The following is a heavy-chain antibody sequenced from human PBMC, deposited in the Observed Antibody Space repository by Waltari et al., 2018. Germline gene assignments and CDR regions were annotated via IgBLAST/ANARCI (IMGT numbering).Heavy chain of an antibody. CDR1: GDSLFTTSVA. CDR2: TYYRSQWRN. CDR3: ARGKFTAFDI. Sequence: QVQLQQSGPGLVKPSQTTSLTCAVSGDSLFTTSVAWNWIRQSPSRGLEWLGRTYYRSQWRNDYALSVKGRITVNPDTSKNHFSLQLDSVTPDDTAVYYCARGKFTAFDIWGQGTMVTVSS. V-gene: IGHV6-1*01. J-gene: IGHJ3*02.